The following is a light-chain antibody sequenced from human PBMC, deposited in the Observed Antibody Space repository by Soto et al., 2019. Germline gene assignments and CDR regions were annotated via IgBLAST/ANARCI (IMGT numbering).Light chain of an antibody. CDR2: GAS. J-gene: IGKJ2*01. Sequence: EIVMTQSPVTLSVSPGEGATLSCRASQSVSSNLAWYQQKPGQAPRLLIYGASTRATGIPARFSGNGSGTEFTLSISSLQSEDFAVYYGQQYNHWPPGPFGQGTNLEIK. CDR3: QQYNHWPPGP. CDR1: QSVSSN. V-gene: IGKV3-15*01.